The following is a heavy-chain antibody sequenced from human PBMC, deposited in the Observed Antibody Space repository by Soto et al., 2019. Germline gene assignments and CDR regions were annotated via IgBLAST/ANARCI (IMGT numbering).Heavy chain of an antibody. CDR3: ARDNGYGHYVY. J-gene: IGHJ4*02. V-gene: IGHV1-69*01. CDR1: GGTFSSYA. Sequence: QVQLVQSGAEVKKPGSSVKVSCKASGGTFSSYAISWVRQAPGQGLEWMGGNLPIFGTANYAQKIQGRVTITADESTSTGYMELSSMVSEDTAVYYCARDNGYGHYVYRGQGTLLTVSS. D-gene: IGHD4-17*01. CDR2: NLPIFGTA.